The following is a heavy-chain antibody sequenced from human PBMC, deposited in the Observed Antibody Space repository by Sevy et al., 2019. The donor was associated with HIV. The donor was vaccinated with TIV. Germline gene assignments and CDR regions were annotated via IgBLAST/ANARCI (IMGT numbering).Heavy chain of an antibody. V-gene: IGHV3-7*01. CDR2: IKQDGSEK. CDR1: GFTFSSYW. J-gene: IGHJ5*02. Sequence: GGSLRLSCVASGFTFSSYWMSWVRQAPGKGLEWVANIKQDGSEKYYVDSVKGRFTISRDNAKNSLYLQMNSLRAEDTAVYYCARSNWFDPWGQGTLVTVSS. CDR3: ARSNWFDP.